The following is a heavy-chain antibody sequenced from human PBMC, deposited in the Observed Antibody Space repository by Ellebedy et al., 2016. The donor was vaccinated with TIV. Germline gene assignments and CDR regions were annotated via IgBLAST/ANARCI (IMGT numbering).Heavy chain of an antibody. J-gene: IGHJ4*01. D-gene: IGHD1-7*01. V-gene: IGHV5-51*01. CDR3: VRHRGGTGWNFDS. CDR1: GYTFTSYW. CDR2: IYPGDSDT. Sequence: GESLKISCKGSGYTFTSYWIGWVRQMPGKGLVWVGMIYPGDSDTRYSPSSQGQVTISADKSITTAYLQWSSLQASDTAMYFCVRHRGGTGWNFDSWGQGTLVTVSS.